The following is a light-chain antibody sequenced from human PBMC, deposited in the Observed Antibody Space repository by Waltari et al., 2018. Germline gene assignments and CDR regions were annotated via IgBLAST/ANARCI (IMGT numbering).Light chain of an antibody. J-gene: IGLJ2*01. Sequence: SYELTQPPSVSVSPGQTARITCSGDALSKKYAYWYQQKSGQAPVLVIYEDNKRPSGIPERFSGSSSGTMATLTITGAQVEDEADYYWYSTDGSGNHRVFGGGTKVTVL. CDR2: EDN. CDR1: ALSKKY. V-gene: IGLV3-10*01. CDR3: YSTDGSGNHRV.